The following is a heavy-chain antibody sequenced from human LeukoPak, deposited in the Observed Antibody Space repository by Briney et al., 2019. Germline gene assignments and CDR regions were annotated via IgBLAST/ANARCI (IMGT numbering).Heavy chain of an antibody. CDR2: INTNTGNP. V-gene: IGHV7-4-1*02. Sequence: GASVKVSCKASGYTFTSYAMNWVRQAPGQGLEWMGWINTNTGNPTYAQGFTGRFVFSLDTSVSTAYLQISSLKAEDTAVYYCARLRRYYDSSGSLEEAFDIWGQGTMVTVSS. CDR1: GYTFTSYA. J-gene: IGHJ3*02. D-gene: IGHD3-22*01. CDR3: ARLRRYYDSSGSLEEAFDI.